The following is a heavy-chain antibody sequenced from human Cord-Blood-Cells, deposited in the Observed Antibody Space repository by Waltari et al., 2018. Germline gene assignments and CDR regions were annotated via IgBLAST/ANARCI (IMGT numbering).Heavy chain of an antibody. CDR2: IYYNVST. CDR3: ARENRDCSSTSCYNWFDP. Sequence: QVQLPESGPGLVKPSQTLSPTCTVSGGSISSGGHYWSWNRQHPGKGLEWIGYIYYNVSTYYHPSLKSRVTISVDTSKNQFSLKLRSVTAADTAVYYCARENRDCSSTSCYNWFDPWGQGTLVTVSS. CDR1: GGSISSGGHY. V-gene: IGHV4-31*03. J-gene: IGHJ5*02. D-gene: IGHD2-2*01.